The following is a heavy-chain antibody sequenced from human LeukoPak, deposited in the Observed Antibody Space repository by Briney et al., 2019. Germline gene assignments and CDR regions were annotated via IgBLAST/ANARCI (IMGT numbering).Heavy chain of an antibody. CDR3: ARSMISGLDAFDI. J-gene: IGHJ3*02. Sequence: PGGSLRLSCAASGFTFSSYGMHWVRQAPGKGLEWVAVISYDGSNKYYADSVKGRFTISRDNSKNTLYLQMNSLRSEDTAVYYCARSMISGLDAFDIWGQGTMVTVSS. CDR2: ISYDGSNK. V-gene: IGHV3-30*03. D-gene: IGHD3-22*01. CDR1: GFTFSSYG.